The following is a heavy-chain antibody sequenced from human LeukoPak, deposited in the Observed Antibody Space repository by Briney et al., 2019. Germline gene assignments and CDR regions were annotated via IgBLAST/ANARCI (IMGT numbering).Heavy chain of an antibody. CDR3: GPLGYCSSTSCYALDY. V-gene: IGHV3-21*01. D-gene: IGHD2-2*01. CDR1: GFTFSSYS. J-gene: IGHJ4*02. CDR2: INSSSSYI. Sequence: GGSLRLSCAASGFTFSSYSMNWVRQAPGKGLEWVSSINSSSSYIYYADSVKGRFTISRDNAKNSLYLQMNSLRAEDTAVYYCGPLGYCSSTSCYALDYWGQGTLVTVSS.